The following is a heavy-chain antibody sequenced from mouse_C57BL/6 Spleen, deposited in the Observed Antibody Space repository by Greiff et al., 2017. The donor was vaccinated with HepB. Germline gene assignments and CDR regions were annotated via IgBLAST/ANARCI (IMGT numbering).Heavy chain of an antibody. Sequence: VKLQQPGAELVKPGASVKLSCKASGYTFTSYWMHWVKQRPGRGLEWIGRIDPNSGGTKYNEKFKSKATLTVDKPSSTAYMQLSSLTSEDSAVYYCARRYGNYDWFAYWGQGTLVTVSA. CDR2: IDPNSGGT. CDR1: GYTFTSYW. CDR3: ARRYGNYDWFAY. V-gene: IGHV1-72*01. D-gene: IGHD2-10*02. J-gene: IGHJ3*01.